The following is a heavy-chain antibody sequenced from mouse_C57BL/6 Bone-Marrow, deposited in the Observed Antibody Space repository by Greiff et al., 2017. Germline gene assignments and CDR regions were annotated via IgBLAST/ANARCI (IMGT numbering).Heavy chain of an antibody. D-gene: IGHD1-1*01. CDR2: IYPGSGST. CDR3: AIYYYGSSYV. J-gene: IGHJ1*03. V-gene: IGHV1-55*01. Sequence: QVQLQQPGAELVKPGASVKMSCKASGYTFTSSWITWVKQRPGQGLEWIGDIYPGSGSTNYNEKFKSKATLTVDTSSSTAYMQLSSLTSEDSAVYYCAIYYYGSSYVWGTGTTVTVSS. CDR1: GYTFTSSW.